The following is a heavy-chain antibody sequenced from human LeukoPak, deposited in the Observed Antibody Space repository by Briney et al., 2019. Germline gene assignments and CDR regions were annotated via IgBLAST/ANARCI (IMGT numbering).Heavy chain of an antibody. Sequence: SETLSLTCAVYGGSFSGYYWSWIRQPPGKGLEWIGEINHSGSTNYNPSLKSRVTISVDTSKNQFSLKLSSVTAADTAVYYCARVISPRGSSSGGAFDYWGQGTLVTVSS. CDR2: INHSGST. J-gene: IGHJ4*02. D-gene: IGHD6-6*01. CDR3: ARVISPRGSSSGGAFDY. CDR1: GGSFSGYY. V-gene: IGHV4-34*01.